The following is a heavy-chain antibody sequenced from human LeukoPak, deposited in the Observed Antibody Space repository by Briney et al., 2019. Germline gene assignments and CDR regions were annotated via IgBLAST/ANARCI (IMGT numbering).Heavy chain of an antibody. Sequence: GGSLRLSCAASGFTFSSYAMHGVRQAAGKGREGVAVISYDGSDNYYAASVKGRFTISRDNSRNTVSLQMNSLRVEDTAVYYCASHCSSTTCSAETFQHWGQGTLVTVSS. CDR2: ISYDGSDN. J-gene: IGHJ1*01. D-gene: IGHD2-2*01. V-gene: IGHV3-30-3*01. CDR3: ASHCSSTTCSAETFQH. CDR1: GFTFSSYA.